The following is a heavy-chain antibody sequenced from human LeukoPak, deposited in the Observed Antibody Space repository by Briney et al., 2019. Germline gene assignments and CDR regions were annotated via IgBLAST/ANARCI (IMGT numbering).Heavy chain of an antibody. CDR2: ISYDGSNK. J-gene: IGHJ4*02. Sequence: PGGSLRLSCAASGFTFSSYGMQWVRQAPGKGLVGGAVISYDGSNKYYADSVKGRFTISRDNSKNTLYLQMNSLRAEDTAVYYCAKDRWDYEILKIFDSWGQGTLVTVSS. CDR1: GFTFSSYG. CDR3: AKDRWDYEILKIFDS. V-gene: IGHV3-30*18. D-gene: IGHD3-9*01.